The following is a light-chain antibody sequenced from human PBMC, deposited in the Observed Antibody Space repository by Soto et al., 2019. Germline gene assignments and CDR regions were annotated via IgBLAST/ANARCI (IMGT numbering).Light chain of an antibody. Sequence: QSVLTQSPSASASLGASVKLTCTLSSGHSSYAIAWHQQQPEKGPRYLMKLNSDGRHSKGDGIPDRFSGSSSGTERYLTISSLQSGDEADYYCQTWGSGIQVFGGGTKLTVL. J-gene: IGLJ2*01. CDR1: SGHSSYA. CDR3: QTWGSGIQV. V-gene: IGLV4-69*01. CDR2: LNSDGRH.